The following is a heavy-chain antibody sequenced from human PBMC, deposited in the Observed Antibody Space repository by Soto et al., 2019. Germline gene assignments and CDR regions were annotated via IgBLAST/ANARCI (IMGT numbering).Heavy chain of an antibody. J-gene: IGHJ6*02. D-gene: IGHD6-13*01. CDR1: GGTFSSYA. V-gene: IGHV1-69*13. Sequence: ASVKVSCKASGGTFSSYAISWVRQAPGQGLEWMGGIIPIFGTANYAQKFQGRVTITADESTSTAYMELSSLRSEDTAVYYCAVRIAAAGHYYYYYGMDVWGQGTTVTVSS. CDR2: IIPIFGTA. CDR3: AVRIAAAGHYYYYYGMDV.